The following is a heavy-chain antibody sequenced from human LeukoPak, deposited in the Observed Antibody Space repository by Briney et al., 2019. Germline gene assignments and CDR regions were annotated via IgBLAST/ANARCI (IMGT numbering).Heavy chain of an antibody. Sequence: GGSLRLSCAASGFTFSTYWMAWVRQAQRKGLEWVANIKGDESARHQADSVKGRFTISRDNAKKSVYLQMNSLRGEDTAVYYCARDVGGSLDYWGQGTLVTVSS. CDR2: IKGDESAR. CDR1: GFTFSTYW. D-gene: IGHD1-26*01. V-gene: IGHV3-7*01. J-gene: IGHJ4*02. CDR3: ARDVGGSLDY.